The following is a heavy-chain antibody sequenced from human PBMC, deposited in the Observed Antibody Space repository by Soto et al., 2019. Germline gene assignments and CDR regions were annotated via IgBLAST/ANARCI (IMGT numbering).Heavy chain of an antibody. D-gene: IGHD3-10*01. CDR2: IYYSGST. CDR1: GGSISSYY. V-gene: IGHV4-59*01. CDR3: ARDPSGFGKGLYYDY. J-gene: IGHJ4*02. Sequence: SETLSLTCTVSGGSISSYYWSWIRQPPGKGLEWIGYIYYSGSTNYNPSLKSRVTISVDTSKNQFSLKLSSVTAADTAVYYCARDPSGFGKGLYYDYWGQGTLVTVSS.